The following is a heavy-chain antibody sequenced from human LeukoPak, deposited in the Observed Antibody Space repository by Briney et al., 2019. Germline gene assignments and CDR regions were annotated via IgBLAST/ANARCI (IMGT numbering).Heavy chain of an antibody. Sequence: PSETLSLTCTVSGGSISSYYWSWIRQPAGKGLEWIGRIYTSGSTNYNPSLKSRVTMSVDTSKNQFSLKLSSVTAADTAVYYCAREESIAARSYGMDVWGQGTTVTVSS. CDR1: GGSISSYY. J-gene: IGHJ6*02. CDR3: AREESIAARSYGMDV. CDR2: IYTSGST. D-gene: IGHD6-6*01. V-gene: IGHV4-4*07.